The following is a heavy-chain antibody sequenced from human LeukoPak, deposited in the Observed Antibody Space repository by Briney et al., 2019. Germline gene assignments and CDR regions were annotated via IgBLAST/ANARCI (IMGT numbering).Heavy chain of an antibody. D-gene: IGHD3-9*01. V-gene: IGHV1-46*01. J-gene: IGHJ4*02. CDR1: GYTFTSYY. Sequence: ASVKVSCKASGYTFTSYYMHWVRQAPGQGLEWMGIINPSGGSTSYAQKFQGRVTMTRDTSTSTVYTELSSLRSEDTAVYYCASPGSPYDILTGPGYCDHRGQGTLVTVSS. CDR3: ASPGSPYDILTGPGYCDH. CDR2: INPSGGST.